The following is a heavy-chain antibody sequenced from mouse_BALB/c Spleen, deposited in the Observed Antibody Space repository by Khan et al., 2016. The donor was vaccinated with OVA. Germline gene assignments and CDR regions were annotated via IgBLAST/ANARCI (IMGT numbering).Heavy chain of an antibody. Sequence: QVQLQQSGAELAKPGASVKMSCKASGYTFINYRILWIKQRPGQGLEWIGYINPSTGYTEYNQNFKDKATLTADISSSTAYMQRSSLTSEDSAVYDCARRGLRWDFDYWGQGTTLTVSS. J-gene: IGHJ2*01. CDR1: GYTFINYR. D-gene: IGHD1-1*01. V-gene: IGHV1-4*01. CDR3: ARRGLRWDFDY. CDR2: INPSTGYT.